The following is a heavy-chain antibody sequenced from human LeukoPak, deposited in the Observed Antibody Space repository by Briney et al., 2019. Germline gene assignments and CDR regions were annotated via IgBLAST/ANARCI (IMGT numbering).Heavy chain of an antibody. CDR2: IKQDGSEK. Sequence: GGSLRLSCAASGFTFSSYWMSWVRQAPGKGLEWVANIKQDGSEKYYVDSVKGRFTISRDNAKNSLYLQMNSLRAEDTAVHYCARGSKWELLRFDYWGQGTLVTVSS. CDR3: ARGSKWELLRFDY. V-gene: IGHV3-7*01. CDR1: GFTFSSYW. D-gene: IGHD1-26*01. J-gene: IGHJ4*02.